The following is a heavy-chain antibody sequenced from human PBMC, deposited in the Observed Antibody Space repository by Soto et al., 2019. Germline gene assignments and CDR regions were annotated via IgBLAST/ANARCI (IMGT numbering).Heavy chain of an antibody. CDR1: GYIFTSYY. J-gene: IGHJ6*02. D-gene: IGHD1-7*01. Sequence: ALVKVSCKASGYIFTSYYIHWVRQAPGQGLEWMGIINPNGGSTSYAQKFQGRVTMTRDTSKNQFSLKLSSVTAADTAVYYCARDRNYGNYYYGMDVWGQGTTVTVSS. CDR3: ARDRNYGNYYYGMDV. CDR2: INPNGGST. V-gene: IGHV1-46*01.